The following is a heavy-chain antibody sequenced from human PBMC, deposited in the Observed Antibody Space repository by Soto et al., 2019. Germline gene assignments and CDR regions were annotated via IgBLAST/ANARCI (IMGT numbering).Heavy chain of an antibody. CDR1: GVRFGSYA. V-gene: IGHV3-23*01. CDR2: LSGGGDST. D-gene: IGHD3-10*01. J-gene: IGHJ4*01. CDR3: AKDLVIMIVVRGTFAY. Sequence: PGGSLGLSCAASGVRFGSYAMTWVRQAPGKGLEWVSALSGGGDSTYYAPSVRGRFAISRDNSKNTLYLQMNSLRAEDTAVYDCAKDLVIMIVVRGTFAYWAQGAPVPVSS.